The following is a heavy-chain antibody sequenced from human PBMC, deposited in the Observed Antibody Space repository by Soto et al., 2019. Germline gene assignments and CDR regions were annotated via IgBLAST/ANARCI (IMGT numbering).Heavy chain of an antibody. Sequence: VGSLRLSCAASGFTFSTYAMTWVRQAPGQGLEWVSSISFSGGTTYYAESVKGRFTISRDNSKNTLYLQMTSLRVDDTAIYFCAKEWAGDAFDIWGQGTMVTVSS. CDR2: ISFSGGTT. D-gene: IGHD6-19*01. J-gene: IGHJ3*02. V-gene: IGHV3-23*01. CDR3: AKEWAGDAFDI. CDR1: GFTFSTYA.